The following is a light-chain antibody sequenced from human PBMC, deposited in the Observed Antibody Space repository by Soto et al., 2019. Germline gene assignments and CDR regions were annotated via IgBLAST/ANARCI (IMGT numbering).Light chain of an antibody. CDR1: QSISVW. Sequence: QSPSTLSASVGDRVTITCRASQSISVWLAWYQQKAGKAPNLLIYKASRLESGVPSRFSGSGSETEFTLTISGLQPGDSATYYCQQYSTYSTFGQGTKVDIK. V-gene: IGKV1-5*03. CDR3: QQYSTYST. J-gene: IGKJ1*01. CDR2: KAS.